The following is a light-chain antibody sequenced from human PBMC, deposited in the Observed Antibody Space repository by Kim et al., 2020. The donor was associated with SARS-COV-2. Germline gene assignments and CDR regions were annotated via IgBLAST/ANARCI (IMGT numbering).Light chain of an antibody. CDR1: SSNIGAGYD. V-gene: IGLV1-40*01. CDR2: GNS. CDR3: QSYDSSLSGWV. J-gene: IGLJ3*02. Sequence: RVTVSCNGSSSNIGAGYDVHWYQQLPGTAPKLLIYGNSNRPSGVPDRFSGSKSGTSASLAITGLQAEDEADYYCQSYDSSLSGWVFGGGTQLTVL.